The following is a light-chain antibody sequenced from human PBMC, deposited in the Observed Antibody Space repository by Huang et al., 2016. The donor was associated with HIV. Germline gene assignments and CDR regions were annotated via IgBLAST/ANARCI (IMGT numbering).Light chain of an antibody. CDR1: QSIGRD. CDR3: QKYDTWPFT. J-gene: IGKJ3*01. Sequence: EIVMTQSPAILSASLGERVTRSCKASQSIGRDLAWYQQKPGQAHRLLLYGTSTRATGVPAMFSGSGSGTDFTLTISRLESEDFAVYFCQKYDTWPFTFGPGAKVDIK. CDR2: GTS. V-gene: IGKV3-15*01.